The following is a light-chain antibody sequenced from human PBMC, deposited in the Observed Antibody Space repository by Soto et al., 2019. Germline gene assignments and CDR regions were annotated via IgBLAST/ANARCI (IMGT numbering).Light chain of an antibody. Sequence: DIQMTQSPSTLSASVGDRVTITCRASQSISNWLAWYQQKPGKAPKLLIYKASSLESGVPSRFSGSGSGTEFTLTISSLQPDDFATFYFQHYTNYPYTCGQGTKLEIK. V-gene: IGKV1-5*03. CDR1: QSISNW. CDR3: QHYTNYPYT. CDR2: KAS. J-gene: IGKJ2*01.